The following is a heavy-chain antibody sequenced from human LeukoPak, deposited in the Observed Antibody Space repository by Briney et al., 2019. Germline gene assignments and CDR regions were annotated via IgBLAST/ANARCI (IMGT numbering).Heavy chain of an antibody. CDR1: GFTFSGYS. J-gene: IGHJ4*02. Sequence: GGSLTLSRAGSGFTFSGYSMNWVRQAPGQGLEWVSSITSVSSYIYYADSVKGRFTISRDNAKNSLYLQMNSLRAEDTAVYYCTRDLRGDDCGQGSLVTVSS. V-gene: IGHV3-21*01. CDR3: TRDLRGDD. CDR2: ITSVSSYI.